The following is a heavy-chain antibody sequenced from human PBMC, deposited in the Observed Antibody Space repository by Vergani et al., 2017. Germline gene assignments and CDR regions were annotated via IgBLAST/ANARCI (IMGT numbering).Heavy chain of an antibody. Sequence: QVQLQESGPGLVKPSQTLSLTCTVSGGSISSGDYYWSWIRQTPGKGLEWIGYIYYSGSTYYNPSLKSRVTISVDTSKNQFSLKLSSVTAAYTAVYYCARDSGYSYGYGAFDIWGQGTMVTVSS. J-gene: IGHJ3*02. CDR2: IYYSGST. V-gene: IGHV4-30-4*01. CDR3: ARDSGYSYGYGAFDI. D-gene: IGHD5-18*01. CDR1: GGSISSGDYY.